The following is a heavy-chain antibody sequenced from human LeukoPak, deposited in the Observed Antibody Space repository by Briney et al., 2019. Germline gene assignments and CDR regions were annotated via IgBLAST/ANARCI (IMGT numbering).Heavy chain of an antibody. Sequence: PGGSLRLSCAASGFTFSSYWMHWVRQAPGKGLVWVSRINSDGSSTSYADSVKGRFTISRDNAKNTLYLQMNSLRAEDTAVYYCARGRVGGYDWREDAFDIWGQGTMVTVSS. CDR2: INSDGSST. CDR1: GFTFSSYW. J-gene: IGHJ3*02. CDR3: ARGRVGGYDWREDAFDI. V-gene: IGHV3-74*01. D-gene: IGHD5-12*01.